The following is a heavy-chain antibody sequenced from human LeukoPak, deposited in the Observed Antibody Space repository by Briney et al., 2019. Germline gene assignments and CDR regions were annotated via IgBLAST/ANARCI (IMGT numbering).Heavy chain of an antibody. CDR3: AREGKYSSSYYFDY. V-gene: IGHV3-53*01. CDR2: IYSGGST. CDR1: GFTVSSNY. D-gene: IGHD6-6*01. Sequence: GGSLRLSCAASGFTVSSNYMSWVRQAPGKGLERVSVIYSGGSTYYADSVKGRFTISRDTSKNTLYLQMNSLRAEDTAVYYCAREGKYSSSYYFDYWGQGTLVTVSS. J-gene: IGHJ4*02.